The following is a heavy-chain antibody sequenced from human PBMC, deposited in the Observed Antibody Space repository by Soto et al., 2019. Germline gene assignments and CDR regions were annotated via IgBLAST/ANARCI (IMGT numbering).Heavy chain of an antibody. CDR2: IYYSGST. J-gene: IGHJ4*02. V-gene: IGHV4-59*01. CDR3: ARGQGNYDFWSGYSLFDY. CDR1: GGSISSYY. D-gene: IGHD3-3*01. Sequence: SETLSLTCTVSGGSISSYYWSWIRQPPGKGLEWIGYIYYSGSTNYNPSLKSRVTISVDTSKNQFSLKLSSVTAADTAVYYCARGQGNYDFWSGYSLFDYWGQGTLVTVSS.